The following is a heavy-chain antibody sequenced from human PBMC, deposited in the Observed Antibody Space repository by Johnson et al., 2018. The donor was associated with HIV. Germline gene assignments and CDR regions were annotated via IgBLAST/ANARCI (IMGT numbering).Heavy chain of an antibody. J-gene: IGHJ3*02. Sequence: QMLLVESGGGVVQPGRSLRLSCAASGITFSSYAMHWVRQAPGKGLEWVSVIYSGGSTYYADSVKGRFIISRDNSKNTLYLQMNSLRVEDTAVYYCASGAYSSSLTFDIWGQGTMVTVSS. CDR2: IYSGGST. V-gene: IGHV3-NL1*01. D-gene: IGHD6-6*01. CDR1: GITFSSYA. CDR3: ASGAYSSSLTFDI.